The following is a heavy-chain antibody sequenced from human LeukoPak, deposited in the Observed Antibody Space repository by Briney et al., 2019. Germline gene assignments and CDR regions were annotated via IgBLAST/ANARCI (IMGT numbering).Heavy chain of an antibody. CDR2: IRYDGTNK. Sequence: GGSLRLSCAASGFTFRSYGMHWVRQAPGKGLEWVTYIRYDGTNKYYGDSVKGRFTIPRDNSKNTLYLHMHSLRADDTAMYYCSKDAVDVWGQGTMVIVSS. V-gene: IGHV3-30*02. CDR1: GFTFRSYG. J-gene: IGHJ3*01. CDR3: SKDAVDV.